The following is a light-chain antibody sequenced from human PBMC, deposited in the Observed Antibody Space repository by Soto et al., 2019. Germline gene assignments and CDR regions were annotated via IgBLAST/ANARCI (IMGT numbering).Light chain of an antibody. CDR3: QQNGSLSIT. Sequence: EIVLTQSPGTLSLSPGERATLSCRASQSLSGGYLAGFQQKPGQTPRLRIYSASNRATGIPDRFSGSGSGTDFTLTISRLEPEDFVVYYCQQNGSLSITFGQGTRLEIK. V-gene: IGKV3-20*01. CDR2: SAS. J-gene: IGKJ5*01. CDR1: QSLSGGY.